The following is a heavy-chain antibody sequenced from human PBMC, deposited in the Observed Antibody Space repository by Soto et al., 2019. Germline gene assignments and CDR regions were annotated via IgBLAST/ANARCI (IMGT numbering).Heavy chain of an antibody. Sequence: QVQLVESGGGLVKPGGSLRLSCAASGFTFSDYYMSWIRQAPGKGLEWVSYISSSSNYTNYADSVKGRFTISRDNAKHSLYLQMNSLRAEDTAVYYCARDTSRKNGYDYWGQGTLVTVSS. J-gene: IGHJ4*02. D-gene: IGHD5-12*01. CDR3: ARDTSRKNGYDY. V-gene: IGHV3-11*05. CDR1: GFTFSDYY. CDR2: ISSSSNYT.